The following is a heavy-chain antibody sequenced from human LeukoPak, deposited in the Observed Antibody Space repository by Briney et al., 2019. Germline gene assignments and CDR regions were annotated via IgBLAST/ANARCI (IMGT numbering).Heavy chain of an antibody. CDR2: INHSGST. D-gene: IGHD3-22*01. V-gene: IGHV4-34*01. Sequence: SETLSLTCAVYGGSFSGYYWSWIRQPPGKGLEWIGEINHSGSTNYNPSLKSRDTISVDTSKNQFSLKLSSVTAADTAVYYCARGLSGSSGYYYYRPEGYFDYWGQGTLVTVSS. CDR1: GGSFSGYY. CDR3: ARGLSGSSGYYYYRPEGYFDY. J-gene: IGHJ4*02.